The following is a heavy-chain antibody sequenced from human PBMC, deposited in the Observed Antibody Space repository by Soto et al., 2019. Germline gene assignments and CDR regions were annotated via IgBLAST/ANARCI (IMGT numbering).Heavy chain of an antibody. CDR3: ASDPGYTYYYGSGSPRGIDV. CDR2: GST. D-gene: IGHD3-10*01. J-gene: IGHJ6*02. V-gene: IGHV4-59*01. Sequence: GSTNSNPSLKSRVTISVDTSKNQFSLQLSSVTAADTAVYYCASDPGYTYYYGSGSPRGIDVWGQGTTVTVSS.